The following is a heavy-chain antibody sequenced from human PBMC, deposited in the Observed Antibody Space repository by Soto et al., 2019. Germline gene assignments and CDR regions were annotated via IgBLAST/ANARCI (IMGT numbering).Heavy chain of an antibody. CDR1: GGTFDHAA. Sequence: QVQLVQSGAEVKKPGSSVKVSCEAPGGTFDHAAITWVGQAPGQGLEWVGGINPMFNSTHYAQKFQGRVTITAGAVTSTAFMELRGLTSDDTAVYYCARQIFADDYWGKGTLLVVSS. CDR2: INPMFNST. J-gene: IGHJ4*02. CDR3: ARQIFADDY. V-gene: IGHV1-69*01. D-gene: IGHD3-9*01.